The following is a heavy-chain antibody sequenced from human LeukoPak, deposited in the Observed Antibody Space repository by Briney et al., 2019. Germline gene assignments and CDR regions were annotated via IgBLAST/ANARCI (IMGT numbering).Heavy chain of an antibody. CDR3: ARALAAIVPWFDP. J-gene: IGHJ5*02. CDR1: GFTFSDYY. D-gene: IGHD6-25*01. Sequence: GGSLRLSCAASGFTFSDYYMSWIRQAPGKGLEWVSYISSSGSTIYYADSVKGRFTISRDNAKNSLYLQMNSLRAEDTAVYYCARALAAIVPWFDPWGQGTLVTVPS. V-gene: IGHV3-11*01. CDR2: ISSSGSTI.